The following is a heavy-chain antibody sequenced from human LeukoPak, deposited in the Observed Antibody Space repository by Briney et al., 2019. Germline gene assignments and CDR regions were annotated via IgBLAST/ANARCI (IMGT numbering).Heavy chain of an antibody. CDR1: GTPIEVGY. D-gene: IGHD6-19*01. J-gene: IGHJ5*02. Sequence: PSETLSLTCAVSGTPIEVGYWRWFRQPPVKGLQWIGEIYYSGATKYNPALTSRVTISIQVMKSTLSLTMTSVTAADTAVYFCAKESGGWPVSWGQGTLVTVSS. V-gene: IGHV4-59*08. CDR3: AKESGGWPVS. CDR2: IYYSGAT.